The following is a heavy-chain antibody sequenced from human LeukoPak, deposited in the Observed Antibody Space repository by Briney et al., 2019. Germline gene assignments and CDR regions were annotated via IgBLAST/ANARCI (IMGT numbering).Heavy chain of an antibody. CDR3: ARGADFWSGYYHNWFDP. D-gene: IGHD3-3*01. J-gene: IGHJ5*02. V-gene: IGHV4-34*01. CDR2: INHSGST. CDR1: GGSFSGYY. Sequence: PSETLSLTCAVYGGSFSGYYWSWIRQPPGKGLEWIGEINHSGSTNYNPSLKSRVTISVDTSNNQFSLKLSSVTAADTAVYYCARGADFWSGYYHNWFDPWGQGTLVTVSS.